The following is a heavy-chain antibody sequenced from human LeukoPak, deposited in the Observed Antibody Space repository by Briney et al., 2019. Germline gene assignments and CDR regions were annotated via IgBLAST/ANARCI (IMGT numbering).Heavy chain of an antibody. D-gene: IGHD2-2*01. J-gene: IGHJ4*02. Sequence: ASVKVSCKASGYTFIDNYLHWVRQAPGQGLEWVGWMNPENGGAGFAWKFQGRVIMTRDLSIGTAYMELTSLTPDDAAVYYCTRGSGTSWFDYWGQGGLVTVSS. CDR3: TRGSGTSWFDY. V-gene: IGHV1-2*02. CDR2: MNPENGGA. CDR1: GYTFIDNY.